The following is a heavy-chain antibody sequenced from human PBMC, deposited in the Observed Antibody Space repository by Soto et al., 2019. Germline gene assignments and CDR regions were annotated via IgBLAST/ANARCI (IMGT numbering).Heavy chain of an antibody. CDR3: ARDLPTNPSSGPGAFDI. CDR1: VFTFSDYY. CDR2: ISSSGSTI. D-gene: IGHD6-25*01. J-gene: IGHJ3*02. V-gene: IGHV3-11*01. Sequence: GGSLRLSCAASVFTFSDYYMSWFRQAPGKGLEWVSYISSSGSTIYYADSVKGRFTISRDNDKNSLYLQMNSLRAEDTDVYYCARDLPTNPSSGPGAFDIWGQGTMVTVSS.